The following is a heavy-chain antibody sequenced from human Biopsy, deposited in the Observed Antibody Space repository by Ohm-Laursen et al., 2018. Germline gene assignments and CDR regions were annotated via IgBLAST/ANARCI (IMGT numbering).Heavy chain of an antibody. V-gene: IGHV4-59*07. D-gene: IGHD2/OR15-2a*01. J-gene: IGHJ6*02. CDR2: IHNSGST. Sequence: SDTLSLTCTISRGSISSNFWSWIRQPPGKGLEWIGFIHNSGSTDHNPSLKSRVTVSMDVSNNDFSLKLTSVTAADTAVYYCARATNSTGWPYYYFYGMDVWGQGTTVTVSS. CDR1: RGSISSNF. CDR3: ARATNSTGWPYYYFYGMDV.